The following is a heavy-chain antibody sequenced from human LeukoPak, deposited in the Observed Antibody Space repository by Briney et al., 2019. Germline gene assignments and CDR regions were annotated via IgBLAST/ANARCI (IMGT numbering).Heavy chain of an antibody. D-gene: IGHD7-27*01. Sequence: PSETLSLTCAVYGGSFSGYYWSWIRQPPGKGLEWIGEINHSGSTNYNPSLKSRVTISVDTSKNQFSLKLSSVTAADTAVYYCARITNWEPLDYWGQGTLVTVSS. CDR3: ARITNWEPLDY. V-gene: IGHV4-34*01. CDR1: GGSFSGYY. CDR2: INHSGST. J-gene: IGHJ4*02.